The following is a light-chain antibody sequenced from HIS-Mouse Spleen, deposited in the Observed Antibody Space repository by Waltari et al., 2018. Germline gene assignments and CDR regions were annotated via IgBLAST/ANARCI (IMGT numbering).Light chain of an antibody. J-gene: IGLJ2*01. CDR1: SSDVGVYNY. V-gene: IGLV2-14*03. CDR2: DVS. Sequence: QSALTQPASVSGSPGQPITISCTGTSSDVGVYNYVFWYQQHPGKAPKLMIYDVSNRPSGVSNRFSGSKSGNTASLTISGLQAEDEADYYCSSYTSSSFNVVFGGGTKLTVL. CDR3: SSYTSSSFNVV.